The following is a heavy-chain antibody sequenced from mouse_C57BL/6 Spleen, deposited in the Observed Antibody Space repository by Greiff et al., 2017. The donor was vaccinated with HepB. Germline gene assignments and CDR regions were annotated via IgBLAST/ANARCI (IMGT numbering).Heavy chain of an antibody. Sequence: QVQLQQSGAELVRPGASVTLSCKASGYTFTDYEMHWVKQTPVHGLEWIGAIDPETGGTAYNQKFKGKAILTADKSSSTAYMELRSLTSEDSAVYYCTSPLLLRPYYYAMDYWGQGTSVTVSS. CDR3: TSPLLLRPYYYAMDY. CDR2: IDPETGGT. J-gene: IGHJ4*01. CDR1: GYTFTDYE. V-gene: IGHV1-15*01. D-gene: IGHD1-1*01.